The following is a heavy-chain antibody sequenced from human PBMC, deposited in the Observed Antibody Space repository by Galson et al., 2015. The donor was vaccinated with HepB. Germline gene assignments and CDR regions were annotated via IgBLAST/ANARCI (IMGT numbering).Heavy chain of an antibody. Sequence: SLRLSCAASGFTFSSYGMHWVRQAPGKGLEWVAVISYDGSNKYYADSVKGRFTISRDNSKNTLYLQMNSLRAEDTAVYYCAKGATVDTAINYYYYGMDVWGQGTTVTVSS. CDR2: ISYDGSNK. D-gene: IGHD5-18*01. J-gene: IGHJ6*02. V-gene: IGHV3-30*18. CDR1: GFTFSSYG. CDR3: AKGATVDTAINYYYYGMDV.